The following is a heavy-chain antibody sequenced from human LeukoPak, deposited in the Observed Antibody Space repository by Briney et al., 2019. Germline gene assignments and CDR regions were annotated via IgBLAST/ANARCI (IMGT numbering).Heavy chain of an antibody. Sequence: PGGSLRLSCAASGFTFSTYAMHWVRQAPGKGLEWVAVISSDGKSKYYVDSVKGRFTISRDNFKNTLDLQMNSLRVEDTAVYYCAKVTYSYGYYFDSWGQGTLVTVSS. D-gene: IGHD5-18*01. J-gene: IGHJ4*02. CDR1: GFTFSTYA. CDR3: AKVTYSYGYYFDS. V-gene: IGHV3-30*14. CDR2: ISSDGKSK.